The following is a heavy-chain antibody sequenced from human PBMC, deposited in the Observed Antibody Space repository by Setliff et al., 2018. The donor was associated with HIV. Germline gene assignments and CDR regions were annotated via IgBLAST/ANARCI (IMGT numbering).Heavy chain of an antibody. CDR1: GYTFPSFY. J-gene: IGHJ4*02. D-gene: IGHD6-19*01. V-gene: IGHV1-46*03. Sequence: ASVKVSCKASGYTFPSFYVHWVRQAPGQGLEWMGIINPTSGNTTYAQNFQGRVTMTQDTSTDTAYMDLSSLISDDTAVYYCAPVPYNSVWIFFDYWGQGTLVTVSS. CDR2: INPTSGNT. CDR3: APVPYNSVWIFFDY.